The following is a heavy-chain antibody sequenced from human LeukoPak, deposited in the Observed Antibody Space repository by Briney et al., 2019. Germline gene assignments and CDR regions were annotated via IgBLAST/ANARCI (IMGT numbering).Heavy chain of an antibody. CDR1: GFTFSSYA. V-gene: IGHV3-66*01. CDR3: VLRSGSGSYHD. CDR2: IYSGGST. Sequence: GGSLRLSCAASGFTFSSYAMHWVRQAPGKGLEWVSVIYSGGSTYYADSVKGTFTISRDNSKNTLYLQMDSLRAEDTAVYYCVLRSGSGSYHDWGQGTLVTVSS. J-gene: IGHJ4*02. D-gene: IGHD3-10*01.